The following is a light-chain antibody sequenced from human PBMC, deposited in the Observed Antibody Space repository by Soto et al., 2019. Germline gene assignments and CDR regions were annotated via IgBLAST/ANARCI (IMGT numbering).Light chain of an antibody. V-gene: IGLV2-23*01. CDR2: EGS. Sequence: QSVLTQPASVSGSPGHSITICCTGASSDVGIYNLVSWYQQHPGKAPKLMIYEGSKRPSGVSNRFSGSKSGNTASLTISGLQAEDEADYYCCSYAGSSTYVFGTGTKVTV. CDR3: CSYAGSSTYV. J-gene: IGLJ1*01. CDR1: SSDVGIYNL.